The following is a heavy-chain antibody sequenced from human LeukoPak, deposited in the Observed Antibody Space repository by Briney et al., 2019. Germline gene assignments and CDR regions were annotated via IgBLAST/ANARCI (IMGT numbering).Heavy chain of an antibody. D-gene: IGHD6-13*01. CDR3: ARLDYAAAGTLGY. Sequence: SETLSLTCTVSGGSISSYYWGWIRQPPGKGLEWIGSIYYSGSTYYNPSLKSRVTISVDTSKNQFSLKLSSVTAADTAVYYCARLDYAAAGTLGYWGQGTLVTVSS. CDR1: GGSISSYY. CDR2: IYYSGST. J-gene: IGHJ4*02. V-gene: IGHV4-39*01.